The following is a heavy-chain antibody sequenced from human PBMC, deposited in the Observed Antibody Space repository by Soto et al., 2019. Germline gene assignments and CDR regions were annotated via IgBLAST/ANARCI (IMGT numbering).Heavy chain of an antibody. CDR1: GYTFTSYG. CDR3: ARWCDILTGYYRGDHYYYYYMDV. V-gene: IGHV1-18*01. J-gene: IGHJ6*03. CDR2: ISAYNGNT. Sequence: ASVKVSCKASGYTFTSYGISWVRQAPGRGLEWMGWISAYNGNTNYAQKLHGRVTMTTDTSTSTAYMELRSLRSDDTAVYYCARWCDILTGYYRGDHYYYYYMDVWGKGTTVTVSS. D-gene: IGHD3-9*01.